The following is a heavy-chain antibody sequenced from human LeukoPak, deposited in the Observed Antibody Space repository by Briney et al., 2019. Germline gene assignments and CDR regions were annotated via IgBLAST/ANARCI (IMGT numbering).Heavy chain of an antibody. J-gene: IGHJ4*02. CDR1: GYTFTGYY. Sequence: GASVKVSCKASGYTFTGYYMHWVRQAPGQGLEWMGWINPNSGGTNYAQKFQGRVTMTRDTSISTAYMELSRLRSDDTAVYYYAGGYCSSTSCYGGFDYWGQGTLVTVSS. V-gene: IGHV1-2*02. D-gene: IGHD2-2*01. CDR3: AGGYCSSTSCYGGFDY. CDR2: INPNSGGT.